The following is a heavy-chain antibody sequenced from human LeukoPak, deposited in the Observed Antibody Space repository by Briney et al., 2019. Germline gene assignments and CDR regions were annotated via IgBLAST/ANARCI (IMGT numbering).Heavy chain of an antibody. CDR1: GYSFTSYW. V-gene: IGHV5-10-1*01. D-gene: IGHD2-2*01. J-gene: IGHJ5*02. Sequence: GGSLRLSCKGSGYSFTSYWISWVRQMPGKGLEWMGRIDPSDSYTNYSPSFQGHVTISADKSISTAYLQWSSLKASGTAMYYCARGDVVGVDPWGQGTLVTVSS. CDR2: IDPSDSYT. CDR3: ARGDVVGVDP.